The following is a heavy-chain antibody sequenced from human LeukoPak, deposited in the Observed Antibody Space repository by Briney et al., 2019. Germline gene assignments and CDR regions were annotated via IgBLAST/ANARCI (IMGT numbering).Heavy chain of an antibody. CDR3: ARGSVAANIDY. CDR1: GFTFSNYW. CDR2: ISYDGSNK. Sequence: PGGSLRLSCAASGFTFSNYWMHWVRQAPGKGLEWVAVISYDGSNKYYADSVKGRFTISRDNSKNTLYLQMNSLRADDTALYYCARGSVAANIDYWGQGSLVTVSS. V-gene: IGHV3-30*03. D-gene: IGHD2-15*01. J-gene: IGHJ4*02.